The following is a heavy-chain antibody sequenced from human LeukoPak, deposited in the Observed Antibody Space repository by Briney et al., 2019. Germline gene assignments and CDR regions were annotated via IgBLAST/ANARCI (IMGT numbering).Heavy chain of an antibody. CDR1: GFTFSSSG. CDR2: IWHDGSLE. D-gene: IGHD4-17*01. V-gene: IGHV3-33*01. CDR3: ARGEGYGDGGFDI. J-gene: IGHJ3*02. Sequence: PGGSLRLSCAASGFTFSSSGMHWVRQAPGKGLEWVALIWHDGSLEKYADSVKGRFNISRDNSKNTLYVQMHSLTAEDTAVYYCARGEGYGDGGFDIWGQGTMVTVSS.